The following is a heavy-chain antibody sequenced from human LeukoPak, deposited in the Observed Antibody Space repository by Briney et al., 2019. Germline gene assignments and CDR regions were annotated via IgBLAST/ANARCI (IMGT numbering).Heavy chain of an antibody. CDR1: GGSVSTYY. J-gene: IGHJ4*02. V-gene: IGHV4-4*07. Sequence: SETLSLTCTVSGGSVSTYYWSWIRQPAGKGLEWIGRMYISGSTKYNPSLKGRVTMSIDTSRNQLSLKLSSVTAADTAVYYCARDNGYTSGWGPPFDYWGQGTLVTVSS. CDR2: MYISGST. D-gene: IGHD6-19*01. CDR3: ARDNGYTSGWGPPFDY.